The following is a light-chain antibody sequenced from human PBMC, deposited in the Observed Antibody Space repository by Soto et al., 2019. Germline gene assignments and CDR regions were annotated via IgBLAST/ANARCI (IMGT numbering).Light chain of an antibody. Sequence: QSALTQPASVSGSPGQSITISCTGTINDIGGYNYVSWYQQHPGTAPKLLIYEVAHLPSGISSRFSGSKSGNTASLTIYGVHAEDEADFYCSSYTSINTLGVFGGGTKLTVL. CDR2: EVA. J-gene: IGLJ3*02. CDR1: INDIGGYNY. CDR3: SSYTSINTLGV. V-gene: IGLV2-14*01.